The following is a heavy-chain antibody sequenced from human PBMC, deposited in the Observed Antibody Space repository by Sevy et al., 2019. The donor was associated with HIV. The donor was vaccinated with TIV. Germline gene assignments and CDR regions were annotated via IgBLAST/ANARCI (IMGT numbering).Heavy chain of an antibody. D-gene: IGHD6-19*01. J-gene: IGHJ4*02. CDR2: VYYSGST. CDR1: GDSISNYY. CDR3: ARASGWYSDY. Sequence: SETLSLTCTVSGDSISNYYWSWFRQPPGKGLEWVGYVYYSGSTKYNPSLKSRVTISVDTPKNQFSLKLSSVTAADTAVYYCARASGWYSDYWGQGTMVTVSP. V-gene: IGHV4-59*01.